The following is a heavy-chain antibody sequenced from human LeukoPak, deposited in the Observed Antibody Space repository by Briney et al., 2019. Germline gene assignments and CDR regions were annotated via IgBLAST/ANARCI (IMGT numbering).Heavy chain of an antibody. CDR2: ISSSSSTI. CDR3: ARESSYGMDV. V-gene: IGHV3-48*01. D-gene: IGHD2-2*01. Sequence: GGSLRLSCAASGFTFSSYSMNWVRQAPGKGLEWVSCISSSSSTIYYADSVKGRFTISRDNAKNSLYLQMNSLRAEDTAVYYCARESSYGMDVWGQGTTVTVSS. CDR1: GFTFSSYS. J-gene: IGHJ6*02.